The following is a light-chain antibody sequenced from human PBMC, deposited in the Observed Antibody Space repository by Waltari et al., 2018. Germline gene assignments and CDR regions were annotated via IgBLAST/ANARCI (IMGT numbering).Light chain of an antibody. CDR2: KND. CDR1: SPHIGLNS. V-gene: IGLV1-44*01. Sequence: QSGLTHPPPAPGTPGPRVTIASPVTSPHIGLNSLARYHQLPGAAPQLLIYKNDQRPSGVPDRFSGSRSGTSASLAISGLQSEDEADFYCATWDDTFNGPVFGGGTKLTVL. CDR3: ATWDDTFNGPV. J-gene: IGLJ3*02.